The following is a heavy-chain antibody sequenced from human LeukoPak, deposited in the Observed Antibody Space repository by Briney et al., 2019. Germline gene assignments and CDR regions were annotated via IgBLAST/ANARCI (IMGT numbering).Heavy chain of an antibody. Sequence: GSLRLSCAASGFTFSSFSMIWVRQAPGKGLEWVSYIRTSGTNTDYTGSVKGRFTISRDNAKNSLYLQMNSLRAEDTAVYYCARMNYVSSGWGAPFDYWGQGTLVTVSS. CDR3: ARMNYVSSGWGAPFDY. D-gene: IGHD1-7*01. J-gene: IGHJ4*02. CDR2: IRTSGTNT. V-gene: IGHV3-48*04. CDR1: GFTFSSFS.